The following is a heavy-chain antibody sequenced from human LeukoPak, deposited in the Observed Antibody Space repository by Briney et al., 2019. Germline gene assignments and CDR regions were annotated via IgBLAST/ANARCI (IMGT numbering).Heavy chain of an antibody. D-gene: IGHD5-24*01. J-gene: IGHJ4*02. V-gene: IGHV3-53*01. CDR3: ARGVREGSLDY. CDR2: IYSGGST. Sequence: GGSLRLSCAASGFTVSSNYMSWVRQAPGKGLEWVSVIYSGGSTYYADSAKGRFTIPRDNSKNTLYLQMKSLRVEDTAAYYCARGVREGSLDYWGQGTLVTVSS. CDR1: GFTVSSNY.